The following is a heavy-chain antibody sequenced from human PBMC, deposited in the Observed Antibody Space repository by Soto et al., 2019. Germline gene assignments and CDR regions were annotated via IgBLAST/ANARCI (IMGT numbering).Heavy chain of an antibody. CDR3: ARGSGHYDDSSGYYGDY. D-gene: IGHD3-22*01. J-gene: IGHJ4*02. V-gene: IGHV1-69*13. CDR2: IIPIFGTA. Sequence: SVKVSCKASGGTFSSYAISWVRQAPGQGLEWMGGIIPIFGTANYAQKFQGRVTITADESTSTAYMELSSLRSEDTAVYYCARGSGHYDDSSGYYGDYWGQGTLVTVSS. CDR1: GGTFSSYA.